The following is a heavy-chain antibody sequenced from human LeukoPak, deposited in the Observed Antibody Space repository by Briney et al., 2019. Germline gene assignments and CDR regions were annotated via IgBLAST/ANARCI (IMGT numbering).Heavy chain of an antibody. CDR3: ARRRWLQLWDY. Sequence: SETLSLTCAVYGGSFSGYYWSWIRQPPGKGLEWIGEINHSGSTNYNPSLKSRDTISVDTSKDQFSLKLSSVTAADTAVYYCARRRWLQLWDYWGQGTLVTVSS. V-gene: IGHV4-34*01. CDR1: GGSFSGYY. D-gene: IGHD5-24*01. J-gene: IGHJ4*02. CDR2: INHSGST.